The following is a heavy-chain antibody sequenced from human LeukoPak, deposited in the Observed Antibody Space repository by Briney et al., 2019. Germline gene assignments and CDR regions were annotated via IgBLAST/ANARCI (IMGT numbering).Heavy chain of an antibody. J-gene: IGHJ3*02. D-gene: IGHD3-10*01. Sequence: SETLSLTCAVYGVSLSGYYWTWIRQPPGKGLEWIWEINHSGSTNYNPSLKSRVTISVDTSKNQFSLKLSSVTAADTAVYYCAREAGGAAEAFDIWGQGTMVTVSS. CDR1: GVSLSGYY. CDR2: INHSGST. V-gene: IGHV4-34*01. CDR3: AREAGGAAEAFDI.